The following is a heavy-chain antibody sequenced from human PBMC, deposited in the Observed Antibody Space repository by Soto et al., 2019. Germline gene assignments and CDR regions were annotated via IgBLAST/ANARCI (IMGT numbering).Heavy chain of an antibody. CDR1: GYTFTSYA. J-gene: IGHJ4*02. CDR3: ARDRDMGSRGGAVAYYFDY. CDR2: INAGNGNT. D-gene: IGHD6-19*01. Sequence: QVQLVQSGAEVKKPGASVKVSCKASGYTFTSYAMHWVRQAPGQRLEWMGWINAGNGNTKYSQKFQGRVTITRDTSASTAYMGLSSLRSEDTAVYYCARDRDMGSRGGAVAYYFDYWGQGTLVTVSS. V-gene: IGHV1-3*01.